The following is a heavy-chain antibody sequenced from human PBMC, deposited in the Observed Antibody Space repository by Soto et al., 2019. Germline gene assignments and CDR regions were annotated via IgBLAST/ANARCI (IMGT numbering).Heavy chain of an antibody. CDR2: IYYSGST. V-gene: IGHV4-59*01. Sequence: SETLSLTCTVSGGSISSYYWSWIRQPPEKGLEWIGNIYYSGSTNYNPSLKSRVTISVDTSKNQFSLKLSSVTAADTAVYYCARGRYYGMDVWGQGTTVTVSS. CDR3: ARGRYYGMDV. J-gene: IGHJ6*02. CDR1: GGSISSYY.